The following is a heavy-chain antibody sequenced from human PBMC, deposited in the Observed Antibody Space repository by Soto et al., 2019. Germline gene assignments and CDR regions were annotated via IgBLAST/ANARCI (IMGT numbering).Heavy chain of an antibody. CDR2: ISSSSSVM. CDR1: GFSLSSYS. J-gene: IGHJ2*01. D-gene: IGHD3-22*01. Sequence: PGGSLRLSCAASGFSLSSYSVNWVRQAPGKGLEWVSYISSSSSVMSFADSVKGRFTISRDTDKNSLYLQMNSLRDEDTAVYYCARGSPRYYDSSGYSLWYFDLWGRGTLVT. V-gene: IGHV3-48*02. CDR3: ARGSPRYYDSSGYSLWYFDL.